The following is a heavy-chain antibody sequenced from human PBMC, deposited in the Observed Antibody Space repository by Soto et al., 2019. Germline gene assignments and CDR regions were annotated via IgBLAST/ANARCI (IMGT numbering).Heavy chain of an antibody. J-gene: IGHJ6*02. CDR2: ISGSGVST. D-gene: IGHD6-6*01. Sequence: PGGSLRLSCAVSGFTFRSFPMSWVRQSPGKGLEWVSGISGSGVSTYYADSVTGRFTISRDNSKNTLYLQMNSLRAEDTAVYYCAKDSSSSYYYYYGMDVWGQGTTVTVSS. CDR3: AKDSSSSYYYYYGMDV. CDR1: GFTFRSFP. V-gene: IGHV3-23*01.